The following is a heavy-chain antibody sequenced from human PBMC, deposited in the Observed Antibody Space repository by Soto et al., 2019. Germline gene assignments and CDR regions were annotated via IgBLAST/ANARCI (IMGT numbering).Heavy chain of an antibody. J-gene: IGHJ6*02. Sequence: PGGSLRLSCAASGFTFSDFGMHWVRQAPGKGLEWVAIISYDGILKYYADPGKGRFTISRDTSKGAVYLQMNSLTPEDTAVYYCAKDFKVSGGHYGSLNYYYGMDVWGQGTTVTVSS. D-gene: IGHD3-10*01. CDR1: GFTFSDFG. CDR3: AKDFKVSGGHYGSLNYYYGMDV. CDR2: ISYDGILK. V-gene: IGHV3-30*18.